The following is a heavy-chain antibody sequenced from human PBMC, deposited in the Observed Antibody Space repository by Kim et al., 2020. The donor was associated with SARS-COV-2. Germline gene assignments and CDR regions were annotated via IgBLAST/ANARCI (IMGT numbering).Heavy chain of an antibody. CDR1: GFTFSSYW. J-gene: IGHJ4*02. D-gene: IGHD3-3*01. CDR2: IKQDGSEK. V-gene: IGHV3-7*01. Sequence: GGSLRLSCAASGFTFSSYWMSWVRQAPGKGLEWVANIKQDGSEKYYVDSVKGRFTISRDNAKNSLYLQMNSLRAEDTAVYYCAREPAHFGVVPFGVVDYWGQGTLVTVSS. CDR3: AREPAHFGVVPFGVVDY.